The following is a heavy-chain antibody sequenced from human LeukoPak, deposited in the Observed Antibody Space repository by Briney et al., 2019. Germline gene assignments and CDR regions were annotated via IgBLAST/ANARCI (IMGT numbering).Heavy chain of an antibody. J-gene: IGHJ4*02. CDR1: GYTLTELS. CDR2: FDPEDGET. CDR3: ATDLSREGKYYYGSGN. V-gene: IGHV1-24*01. Sequence: ASVKVSCKVSGYTLTELSMHWVRQAPGKRLEWMGGFDPEDGETIYAQKFQGRVTMTEDTSTDTAYMELSSLRSEDTAVYYCATDLSREGKYYYGSGNWGQGTLVTVSS. D-gene: IGHD3-10*01.